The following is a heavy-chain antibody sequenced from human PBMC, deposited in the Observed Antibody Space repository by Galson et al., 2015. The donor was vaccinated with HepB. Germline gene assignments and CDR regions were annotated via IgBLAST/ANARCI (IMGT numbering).Heavy chain of an antibody. CDR3: AREQKGYDFWSGYQINGWFDP. CDR2: INTNTGNP. D-gene: IGHD3-3*01. J-gene: IGHJ5*02. V-gene: IGHV7-4-1*02. CDR1: GYTFTSYA. Sequence: SCKASGYTFTSYAMNWVRQAPGQGLEWMGWINTNTGNPTYAQGFTGRFVFSLDTSVSTAYLQISSLKAEDTAVYYCAREQKGYDFWSGYQINGWFDPWGQGTLVTVSS.